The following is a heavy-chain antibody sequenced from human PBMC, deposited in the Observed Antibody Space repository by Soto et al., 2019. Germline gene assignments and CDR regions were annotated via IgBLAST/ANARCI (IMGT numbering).Heavy chain of an antibody. V-gene: IGHV4-4*07. Sequence: QVQLQESGPRLVKPSETLSLTCTVSDDFISSYYWNWIRQPAGKGLEWIGRVSTNGATNYNPSLESRVTMSVDTSKNQFSLKLTSVTAAETAVYFCARADYEILTGSYAMDVWGQGTTVTVSS. CDR1: DDFISSYY. CDR2: VSTNGAT. CDR3: ARADYEILTGSYAMDV. D-gene: IGHD3-9*01. J-gene: IGHJ6*02.